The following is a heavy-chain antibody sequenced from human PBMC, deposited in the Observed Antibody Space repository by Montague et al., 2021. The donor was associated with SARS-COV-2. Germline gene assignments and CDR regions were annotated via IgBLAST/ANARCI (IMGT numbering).Heavy chain of an antibody. Sequence: SETLSLTCTVSGGSISSTSYYWGWIRQSPGKGLEWIGSIYHSGSTXYSPSLKSRLSLSVETSKNQFSLKLSSVTAADTAVYYCARMALASSSSDFDYWGQGTLVTVSS. J-gene: IGHJ4*02. D-gene: IGHD6-6*01. CDR1: GGSISSTSYY. V-gene: IGHV4-39*07. CDR2: IYHSGST. CDR3: ARMALASSSSDFDY.